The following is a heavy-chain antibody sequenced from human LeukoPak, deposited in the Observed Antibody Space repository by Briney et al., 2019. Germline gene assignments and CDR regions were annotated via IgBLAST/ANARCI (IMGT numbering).Heavy chain of an antibody. J-gene: IGHJ6*03. CDR1: GGSFSGYY. CDR3: ARGPVVFSSWYYYYYYYMDV. V-gene: IGHV4-34*01. Sequence: PSETLSLTCAVYGGSFSGYYWSWIRQPPGKGLEWIGEINHSGSTNYSPSLKSRVTISVDTSKNQFSLKLSSVTAADTAVYYCARGPVVFSSWYYYYYYYMDVWGKGTTVTVSS. CDR2: INHSGST. D-gene: IGHD6-13*01.